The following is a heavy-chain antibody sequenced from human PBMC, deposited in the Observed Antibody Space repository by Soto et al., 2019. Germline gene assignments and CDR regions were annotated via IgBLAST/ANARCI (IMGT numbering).Heavy chain of an antibody. Sequence: GASVKVSCKDSCYTFTNYGINWVRQAPGQGLEWMGWISAYNGNTNYAQKLQGRVTMTTDTSTSTAYMELRSLRSDDTAVYYCAISATLDWRSYSDYWGQRTLVTGS. CDR2: ISAYNGNT. CDR1: CYTFTNYG. CDR3: AISATLDWRSYSDY. D-gene: IGHD3-16*01. J-gene: IGHJ4*02. V-gene: IGHV1-18*04.